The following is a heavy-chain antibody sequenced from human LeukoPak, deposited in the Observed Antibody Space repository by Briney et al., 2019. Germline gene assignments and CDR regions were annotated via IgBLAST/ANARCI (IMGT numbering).Heavy chain of an antibody. J-gene: IGHJ5*02. CDR2: IIPIFGTA. Sequence: ASVKVSCKASGGTFSSYAISWVRQAPGQGLEWMGGIIPIFGTANYAQKFQGRVTITADESTSTAYMELSSLRSEDTAVYYCAITYSSGRDEQYNWLDPWGQGTLVTVSS. CDR3: AITYSSGRDEQYNWLDP. V-gene: IGHV1-69*13. D-gene: IGHD6-19*01. CDR1: GGTFSSYA.